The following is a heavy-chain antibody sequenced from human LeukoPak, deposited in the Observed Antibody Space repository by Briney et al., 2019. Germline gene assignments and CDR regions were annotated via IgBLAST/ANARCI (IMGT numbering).Heavy chain of an antibody. V-gene: IGHV4-39*02. CDR2: IYYSGST. CDR1: GGSISSSSYY. CDR3: AREGAIAVAGRGYAFDI. J-gene: IGHJ3*02. Sequence: PSETLSLTCTVSGGSISSSSYYWGWIRQPPGKGLEWIGSIYYSGSTYYNPSLKSRVTISVDTSKNQFSLKLSSVTAADTAVYYCAREGAIAVAGRGYAFDIWGQGTMVTVSS. D-gene: IGHD6-19*01.